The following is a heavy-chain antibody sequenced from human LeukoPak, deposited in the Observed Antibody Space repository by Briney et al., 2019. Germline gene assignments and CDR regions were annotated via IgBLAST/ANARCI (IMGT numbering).Heavy chain of an antibody. CDR1: GDTFTAYY. CDR2: ITPNSGGT. Sequence: GASVKVSCKASGDTFTAYYMHWVRQAPGKGLEWMGWITPNSGGTNYAQKFQGRVTMTRDTSISTAYMELSRLRSHDTAVYYCARGAHYHDSSEGYDYWGQGTLVTVSS. J-gene: IGHJ4*02. V-gene: IGHV1-2*02. CDR3: ARGAHYHDSSEGYDY. D-gene: IGHD3-22*01.